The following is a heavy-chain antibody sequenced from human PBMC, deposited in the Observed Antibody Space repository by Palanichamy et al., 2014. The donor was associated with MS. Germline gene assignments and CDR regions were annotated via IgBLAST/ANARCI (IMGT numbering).Heavy chain of an antibody. Sequence: QMQLQQWGAGLLKSSETLSLTCAVYGGSFSGYYWSWIRQSPGKGLEWIGEVNHSGSTNYIPSLKSRVTILVDTSKNQFSLKLSSVTAADTAVYYCARDSLTTSHYYYGTDVWGQGTTVTVSS. D-gene: IGHD4-17*01. J-gene: IGHJ6*02. CDR1: GGSFSGYY. V-gene: IGHV4-34*01. CDR2: VNHSGST. CDR3: ARDSLTTSHYYYGTDV.